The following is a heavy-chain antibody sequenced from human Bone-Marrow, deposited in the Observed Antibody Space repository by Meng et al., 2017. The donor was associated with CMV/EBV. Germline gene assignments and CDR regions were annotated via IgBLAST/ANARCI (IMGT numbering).Heavy chain of an antibody. J-gene: IGHJ4*02. CDR2: ISSSGSTI. CDR1: GFTFSSYE. Sequence: GGSLRLSCAAFGFTFSSYEMNWVRQAPGKGLEWVSYISSSGSTIYYADSVKGRFTISRDNAKNPLYLQMNSLRAEDTAVYYCARGLNADFYPVDRGFDYWGQGTLVTVSS. D-gene: IGHD2/OR15-2a*01. V-gene: IGHV3-48*03. CDR3: ARGLNADFYPVDRGFDY.